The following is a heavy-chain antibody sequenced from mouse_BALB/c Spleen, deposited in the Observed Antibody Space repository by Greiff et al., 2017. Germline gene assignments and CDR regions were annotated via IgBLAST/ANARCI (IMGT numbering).Heavy chain of an antibody. CDR3: ARSMVTTRYYFDY. CDR1: GFTFSSFG. Sequence: EVQLQESGGGLVQPGGSRKLSCAASGFTFSSFGMHWVRQAPEKGLEWVAYISSGSSTIYYADTVKGRFTISRDNPKNTLFLQMTSLRSEDTAMYYCARSMVTTRYYFDYWGQGTTLTVAS. V-gene: IGHV5-17*02. D-gene: IGHD2-2*01. CDR2: ISSGSSTI. J-gene: IGHJ2*01.